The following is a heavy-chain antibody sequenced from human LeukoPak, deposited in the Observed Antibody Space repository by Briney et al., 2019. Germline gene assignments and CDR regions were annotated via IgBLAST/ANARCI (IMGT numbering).Heavy chain of an antibody. CDR1: GGSISSYY. Sequence: PSETLSLTCTVSGGSISSYYWSWIRQPPGKGLEWIGYIYYSGSTNYNPSLKSRVTISVDTSKNQFSLKLSSVTAADTAVYYCARASITMVRGVLHYYYYYGMDVRGQGTTVTVS. CDR2: IYYSGST. J-gene: IGHJ6*02. V-gene: IGHV4-59*01. D-gene: IGHD3-10*01. CDR3: ARASITMVRGVLHYYYYYGMDV.